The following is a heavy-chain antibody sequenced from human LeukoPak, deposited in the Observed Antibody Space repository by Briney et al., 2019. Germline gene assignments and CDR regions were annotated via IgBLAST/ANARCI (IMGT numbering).Heavy chain of an antibody. V-gene: IGHV3-30*02. Sequence: QPGGSLRLSCAASAFTFSSYGMHWVRQTPGKGLEWVAFIRYDGDNKYYADSVNARFTISRDNSKNTLYLQMNSLRPEVTAVYYCAKGAYYGSGRESYYYYIDVWGRGTTVTISS. CDR2: IRYDGDNK. CDR1: AFTFSSYG. J-gene: IGHJ6*03. CDR3: AKGAYYGSGRESYYYYIDV. D-gene: IGHD3-10*01.